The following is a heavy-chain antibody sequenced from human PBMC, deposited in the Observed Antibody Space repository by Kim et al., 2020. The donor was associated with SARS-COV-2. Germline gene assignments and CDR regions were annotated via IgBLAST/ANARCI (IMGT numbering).Heavy chain of an antibody. V-gene: IGHV1-18*01. CDR2: ISAYNGNT. J-gene: IGHJ4*02. CDR1: GYTFTSYG. CDR3: ARDDSSGYYRLIYYFDY. D-gene: IGHD3-22*01. Sequence: ASVKVSCKASGYTFTSYGISWVRQAPGQGLEWMGWISAYNGNTNYAQKLQGRVTMTTDTSTSTAYMELRSLRSDDTAVYYCARDDSSGYYRLIYYFDYWGQGTLVTVSS.